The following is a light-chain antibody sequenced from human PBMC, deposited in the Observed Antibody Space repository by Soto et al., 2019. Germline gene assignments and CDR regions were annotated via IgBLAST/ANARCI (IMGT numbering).Light chain of an antibody. CDR1: QSISSE. CDR2: GAS. Sequence: EIVMTQSPATLSVSPGERATLSCRASQSISSELAWYQQKPGQPPRLLIYGASTRATGVPARFTGSGSVSEVTLTISGLHAEDFAVYYCQQGHNWPLTFGQGTRLEI. CDR3: QQGHNWPLT. J-gene: IGKJ2*01. V-gene: IGKV3-15*01.